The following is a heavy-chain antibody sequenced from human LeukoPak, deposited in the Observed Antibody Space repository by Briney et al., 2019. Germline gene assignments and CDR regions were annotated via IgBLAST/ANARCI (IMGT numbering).Heavy chain of an antibody. J-gene: IGHJ4*02. CDR1: GFTFSSYA. Sequence: GGSLRLSCAASGFTFSSYAMNWVRQATGKGLEWVSGISDSGGRTYYADSVKGRFTISRDNSKNTLYLQMNSLRVEDTAIYYCARGQWLRDYWGQGTLVTVSS. D-gene: IGHD6-19*01. CDR3: ARGQWLRDY. CDR2: ISDSGGRT. V-gene: IGHV3-23*01.